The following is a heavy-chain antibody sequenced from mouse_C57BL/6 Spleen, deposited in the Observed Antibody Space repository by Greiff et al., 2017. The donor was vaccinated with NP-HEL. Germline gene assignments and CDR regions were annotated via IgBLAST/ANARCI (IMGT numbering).Heavy chain of an antibody. D-gene: IGHD1-1*01. J-gene: IGHJ2*01. Sequence: VQLQESGAELVRPGASVTLSCKASGYTFTDYEMHWVKQTPVHGLEWIGAIDPETGGIAYNQKFKGKATLTADKSSSTAYMELRSLTSGDFGVNYCTGRIANIRSSWGYGGQGSTLPVSS. CDR2: IDPETGGI. CDR1: GYTFTDYE. V-gene: IGHV1-15*01. CDR3: TGRIANIRSSWGY.